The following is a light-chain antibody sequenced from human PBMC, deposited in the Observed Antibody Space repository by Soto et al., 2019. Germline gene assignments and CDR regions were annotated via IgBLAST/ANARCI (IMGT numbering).Light chain of an antibody. CDR3: QQANSFPLT. Sequence: DIQMTQSPPSVSASVGDRVSITCRASQGISNWLAWYQQKPGRTPNLLIYTGSSLQSGVPSRFSGTGSGTDFTLTISRLQPEDVATYYCQQANSFPLTFGGGTKVEIK. V-gene: IGKV1-12*01. CDR2: TGS. J-gene: IGKJ4*01. CDR1: QGISNW.